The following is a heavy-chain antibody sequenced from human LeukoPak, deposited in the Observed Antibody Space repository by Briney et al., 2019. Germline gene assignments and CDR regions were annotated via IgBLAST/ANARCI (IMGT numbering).Heavy chain of an antibody. Sequence: GGSLRLSCATSGFPFSDFSMSWVRQAPGKGLEWISTTNSGGTSTYYAECVKGRFTISRDNSKNTLYLQMSSLRVEDTAVYYCAKQSYARSLGEGGPGTLVSASS. V-gene: IGHV3-23*01. J-gene: IGHJ4*02. D-gene: IGHD2-8*01. CDR1: GFPFSDFS. CDR2: TNSGGTST. CDR3: AKQSYARSLGE.